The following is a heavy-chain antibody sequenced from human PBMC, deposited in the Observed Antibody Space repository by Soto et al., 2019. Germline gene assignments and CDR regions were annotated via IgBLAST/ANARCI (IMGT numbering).Heavy chain of an antibody. V-gene: IGHV1-3*01. CDR1: GYTFTSYA. CDR3: ARDGPYYDSGGLGRGDY. J-gene: IGHJ4*02. CDR2: INAGNGNT. D-gene: IGHD3-22*01. Sequence: GASVKVSCKASGYTFTSYAMHWVRQAPGQRLEWMGWINAGNGNTKYSQKFQGRVTITRDTSASTAYMELSSLRSEDTAVYYCARDGPYYDSGGLGRGDYWGQGTLVTVSS.